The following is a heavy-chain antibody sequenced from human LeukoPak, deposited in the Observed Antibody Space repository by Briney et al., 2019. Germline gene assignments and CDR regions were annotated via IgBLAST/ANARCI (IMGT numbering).Heavy chain of an antibody. CDR2: ISYDGSNK. J-gene: IGHJ6*02. V-gene: IGHV3-30*04. D-gene: IGHD3-16*01. CDR3: PRDFMV. Sequence: PGGSLRLSCAASGFTFSSYAMHWVRQAPGKGLEWVAVISYDGSNKYYADSVKGRFTISRDNSKNTLYLQMNSLRAEDTAVYYCPRDFMVWGQGTTVTVSS. CDR1: GFTFSSYA.